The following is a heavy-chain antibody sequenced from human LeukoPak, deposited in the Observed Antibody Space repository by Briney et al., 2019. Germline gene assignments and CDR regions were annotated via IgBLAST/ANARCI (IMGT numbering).Heavy chain of an antibody. D-gene: IGHD4-23*01. CDR2: ISGNGGST. J-gene: IGHJ3*02. Sequence: GGSLRLSCAASGFTFSTYVMSWVRQAPGKGLEWVSAISGNGGSTNYAEFVTGRYTISRDNSKNTLYLQMNGLRAEDTAVYYCAKDDGGNLPTAFYIWGQGTTVTVSS. CDR1: GFTFSTYV. CDR3: AKDDGGNLPTAFYI. V-gene: IGHV3-23*01.